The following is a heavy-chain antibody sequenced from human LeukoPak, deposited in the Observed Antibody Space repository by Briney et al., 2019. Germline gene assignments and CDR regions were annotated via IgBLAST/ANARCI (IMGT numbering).Heavy chain of an antibody. CDR2: IYYSGST. Sequence: SETLSLTCTVSGGSISSYYWSWLRQPPGKGLEWIGYIYYSGSTNYNPSLKSRVTISVDTSKNQFSLKLSSVTAADTAVYYCASGGYSYGTLYWGQGTLVTVSS. J-gene: IGHJ4*02. CDR1: GGSISSYY. D-gene: IGHD5-18*01. V-gene: IGHV4-59*01. CDR3: ASGGYSYGTLY.